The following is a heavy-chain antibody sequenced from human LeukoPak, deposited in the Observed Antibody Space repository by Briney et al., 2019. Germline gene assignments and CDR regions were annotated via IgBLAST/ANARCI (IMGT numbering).Heavy chain of an antibody. CDR2: ICYSGNT. J-gene: IGHJ4*02. D-gene: IGHD2-2*03. CDR1: GGSISSSNYC. CDR3: ARVDIAVVPSAMFDY. Sequence: SETLSLTCTVSGGSISSSNYCWGWICQPPGKGLEWIGSICYSGNTYYNPSLKSRVTISVGTSRNQFSLKVSFVTAEDTAVYYCARVDIAVVPSAMFDYWGQGTLVTVSS. V-gene: IGHV4-39*01.